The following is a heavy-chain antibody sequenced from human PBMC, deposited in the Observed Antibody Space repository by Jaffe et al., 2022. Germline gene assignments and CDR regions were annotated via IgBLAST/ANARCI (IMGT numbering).Heavy chain of an antibody. Sequence: QVQLVESGGGVVQPGGSLRLSCAASGFTFSSYGMHWVRQAPGKGLEWVAFIWYDGGNKYYADSVKGRFTISRDNSKNTLYLQMNSLRAEDTAVYYCAKDRDYIWGSWYYFDYWGQGTLVTVSS. V-gene: IGHV3-30*02. CDR3: AKDRDYIWGSWYYFDY. J-gene: IGHJ4*02. CDR2: IWYDGGNK. D-gene: IGHD3-16*01. CDR1: GFTFSSYG.